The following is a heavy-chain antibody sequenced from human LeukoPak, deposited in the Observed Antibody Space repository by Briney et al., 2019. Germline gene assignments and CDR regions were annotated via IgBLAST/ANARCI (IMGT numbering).Heavy chain of an antibody. V-gene: IGHV3-23*01. D-gene: IGHD3-22*01. Sequence: PGGSLRLSCEASGFTFSIYAMSWVRQTPGKGLQLVSPITSRDGTTYFADSVKGRFTISRDNSENTLYLRMSSLRAEDTAIYYCARDRPNYYGSDGHYYRRDGDHWGQGTLVTVSS. CDR1: GFTFSIYA. CDR3: ARDRPNYYGSDGHYYRRDGDH. J-gene: IGHJ5*02. CDR2: ITSRDGTT.